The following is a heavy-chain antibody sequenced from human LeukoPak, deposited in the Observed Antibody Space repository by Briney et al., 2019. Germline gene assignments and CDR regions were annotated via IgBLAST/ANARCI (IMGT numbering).Heavy chain of an antibody. CDR3: ARWTAMALFAAFDI. CDR2: ISAYNGNT. D-gene: IGHD5-18*01. V-gene: IGHV1-18*01. CDR1: GYTFTSYG. Sequence: GASVKVSCXASGYTFTSYGISWVRQAPGQGLEWMGWISAYNGNTKKAQKFQGRVTMTTDTSTSTAYMELRSLRSDDTAVYYCARWTAMALFAAFDIWGQGTVVTVSS. J-gene: IGHJ3*02.